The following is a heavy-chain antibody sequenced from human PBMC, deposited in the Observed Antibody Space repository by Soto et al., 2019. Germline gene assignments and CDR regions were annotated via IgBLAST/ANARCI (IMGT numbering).Heavy chain of an antibody. CDR1: GFTFNSYA. CDR3: ARITYYSDSGGYQNFDY. Sequence: XGSLGLSFAASGFTFNSYAMHGVRQAAGKGLEWVAVISHDGSNKYYADSVKGRFTISRDNSKNTLYLQMNRLRAEDTAVYFCARITYYSDSGGYQNFDYWGQGTLVTVSS. D-gene: IGHD3-22*01. V-gene: IGHV3-30-3*01. CDR2: ISHDGSNK. J-gene: IGHJ4*02.